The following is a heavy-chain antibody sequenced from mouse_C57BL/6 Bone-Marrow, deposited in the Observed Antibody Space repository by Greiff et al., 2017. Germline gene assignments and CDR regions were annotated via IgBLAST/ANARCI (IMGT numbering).Heavy chain of an antibody. CDR1: GFNIKDYY. V-gene: IGHV14-2*01. D-gene: IGHD1-1*01. CDR3: TRSLIYYGTNY. J-gene: IGHJ2*01. CDR2: IDPEDGET. Sequence: VQLQQSGAELVKPGASVKLSCTASGFNIKDYYIHWVKQRTEQGLEWIGRIDPEDGETKYAPKFQDKATITANTSSNPAYLQISSLTSEDTAGYYCTRSLIYYGTNYWGQGTTLTVSS.